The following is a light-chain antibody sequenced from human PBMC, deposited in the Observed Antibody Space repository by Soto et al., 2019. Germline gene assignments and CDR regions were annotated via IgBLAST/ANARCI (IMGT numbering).Light chain of an antibody. CDR3: VLYMGSGISV. V-gene: IGLV8-61*01. Sequence: QTVVTQEPLFSVSPGGTVTLTCGLSSGSVSTSYYPSWYQQTPGQAPRTLIYNTYTRSSGVPDRFSASILGDKAALTITGAQADDESDYYCVLYMGSGISVFGGGTKLTVL. CDR2: NTY. CDR1: SGSVSTSYY. J-gene: IGLJ2*01.